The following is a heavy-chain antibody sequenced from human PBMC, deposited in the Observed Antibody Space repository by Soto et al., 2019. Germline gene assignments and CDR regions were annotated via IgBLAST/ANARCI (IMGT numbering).Heavy chain of an antibody. Sequence: GGALRLSCAGSGFTFSSYTMNWVRQAPGKGLEWVSSISSSSTYIYYADSLKGRFTISRDNAKNSLYLQMNSLRAEDTAMCYCASEGVVGAPFDYWGQGTLVPVSS. CDR2: ISSSSTYI. D-gene: IGHD1-26*01. CDR3: ASEGVVGAPFDY. J-gene: IGHJ4*02. V-gene: IGHV3-21*01. CDR1: GFTFSSYT.